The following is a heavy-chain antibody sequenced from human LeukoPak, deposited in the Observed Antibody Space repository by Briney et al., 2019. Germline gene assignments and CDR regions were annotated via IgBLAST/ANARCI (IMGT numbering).Heavy chain of an antibody. J-gene: IGHJ4*02. Sequence: PSETLSLTCTVSGGSISSYYWSWIRQPPGKGLEWIGYTYYSGSTNYNPSLKSRVTISVDTSKNQFSLKLSSVTAADTAVYYCARHRRAYDSSGYYLDYWGQGTLVTVSS. D-gene: IGHD3-22*01. CDR3: ARHRRAYDSSGYYLDY. CDR1: GGSISSYY. V-gene: IGHV4-59*08. CDR2: TYYSGST.